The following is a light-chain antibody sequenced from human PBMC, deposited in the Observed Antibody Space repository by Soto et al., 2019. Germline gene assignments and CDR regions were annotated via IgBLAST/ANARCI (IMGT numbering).Light chain of an antibody. J-gene: IGKJ5*01. CDR1: QSISSY. CDR2: AAS. CDR3: LQHNSYPPT. Sequence: DIQMTQSPSSLSASVGDRFTITCRAIQSISSYLNWYQQKPGKAPKRLIYAASSLQSGVPSRFSGSGSGTEFTLTISSLQPEDFATYYCLQHNSYPPTFGQGTRLEIK. V-gene: IGKV1-17*01.